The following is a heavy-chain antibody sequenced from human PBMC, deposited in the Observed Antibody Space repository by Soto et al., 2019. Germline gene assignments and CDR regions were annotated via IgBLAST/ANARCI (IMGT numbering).Heavy chain of an antibody. J-gene: IGHJ6*02. D-gene: IGHD3-22*01. CDR3: ARALGFNYDSSGSMDV. CDR1: GYTFTGYY. V-gene: IGHV1-2*02. CDR2: INHNSGGT. Sequence: GASVKVSCSASGYTFTGYYMHWVRQAPGQGLEWMGWINHNSGGTNYSQKFQGRVTMTRDTSISTAYRELSRLRSYDTAVYYCARALGFNYDSSGSMDVWGQGTTVTVSS.